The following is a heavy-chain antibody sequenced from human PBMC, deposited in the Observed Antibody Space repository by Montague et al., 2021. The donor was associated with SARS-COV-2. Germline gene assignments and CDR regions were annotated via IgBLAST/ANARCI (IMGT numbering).Heavy chain of an antibody. CDR3: ARHLVYCSSTSCYEGRFDP. CDR1: GGSISSSSYY. CDR2: IYYSGST. Sequence: SETLSLTCTVSGGSISSSSYYWGWLRQPPGKGLEWIGSIYYSGSTYYNPSLKSRVTISVDTSKNQLSLKLSSVTAADTAVYYCARHLVYCSSTSCYEGRFDPWGQGTLVTVSS. V-gene: IGHV4-39*01. D-gene: IGHD2-2*01. J-gene: IGHJ5*02.